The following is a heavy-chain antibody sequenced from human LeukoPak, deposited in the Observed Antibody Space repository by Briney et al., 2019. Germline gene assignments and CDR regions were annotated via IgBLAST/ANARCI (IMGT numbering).Heavy chain of an antibody. V-gene: IGHV1-2*02. J-gene: IGHJ5*02. CDR1: GYTFTGYY. CDR3: ASSSWYNDWFDP. CDR2: INPNSGGT. Sequence: ASVKVSCKASGYTFTGYYMHWVRQASGQGLEWMGWINPNSGGTNYAQKFQGRVTMTRDTSISTAYMELSRLRSDDTAVYYCASSSWYNDWFDPWGQGTLVTVSS. D-gene: IGHD6-13*01.